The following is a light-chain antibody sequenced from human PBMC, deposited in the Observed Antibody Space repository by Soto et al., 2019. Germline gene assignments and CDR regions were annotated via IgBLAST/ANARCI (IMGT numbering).Light chain of an antibody. CDR1: QSVSSNY. Sequence: IVLTQSPGTLSLSPGERATLSCWASQSVSSNYLAWYQQKPGQAPRLLIYGASSRATGISDRFSGSGSGTDFTLTISRLEPEDFAAYYCQHDGSSPRGTFGQGTKVAI. CDR3: QHDGSSPRGT. CDR2: GAS. V-gene: IGKV3-20*01. J-gene: IGKJ1*01.